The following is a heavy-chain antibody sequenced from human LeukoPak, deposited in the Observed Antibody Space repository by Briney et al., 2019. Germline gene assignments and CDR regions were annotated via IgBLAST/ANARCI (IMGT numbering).Heavy chain of an antibody. J-gene: IGHJ4*02. Sequence: GASVKVSCKASGGTFSSYAISWVRQAPGQGLEWMGGIIPIFGTANYAQKFQGRVTITADESTSTAYMELSSLRSEDTAVYYCASFGRREDGSYSWRPAYLSDYWGQGTLVTVSS. V-gene: IGHV1-69*01. CDR2: IIPIFGTA. D-gene: IGHD1-26*01. CDR3: ASFGRREDGSYSWRPAYLSDY. CDR1: GGTFSSYA.